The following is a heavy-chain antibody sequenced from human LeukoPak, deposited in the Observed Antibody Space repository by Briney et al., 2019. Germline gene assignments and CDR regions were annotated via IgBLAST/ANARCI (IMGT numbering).Heavy chain of an antibody. D-gene: IGHD2-2*01. CDR1: GFTFSSYS. J-gene: IGHJ4*02. Sequence: PGGSLRLSCAASGFTFSSYSMNWVRQAPGKGLEWVSSISSSSSYIYYADSVKGQFTISRDNAKNSLYLQMNSLRAEDTAVYYCARGGTTVLHYFDYWGQGTLVTVSS. CDR3: ARGGTTVLHYFDY. V-gene: IGHV3-21*01. CDR2: ISSSSSYI.